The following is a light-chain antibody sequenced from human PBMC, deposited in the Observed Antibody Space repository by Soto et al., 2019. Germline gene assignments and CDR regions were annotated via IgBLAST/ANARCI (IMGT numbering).Light chain of an antibody. V-gene: IGLV2-8*01. CDR1: SSDVGGYDY. CDR3: SSYAGSNVYV. Sequence: QSVLTQPPSASGSPGQSVTSCCTGASSDVGGYDYVSWYQQHPGKAPKLLIYEVTERPSGVPDRFSGSKSGNTASLTVSGLQAEDEAEYYCSSYAGSNVYVFGTGTKVTVL. J-gene: IGLJ1*01. CDR2: EVT.